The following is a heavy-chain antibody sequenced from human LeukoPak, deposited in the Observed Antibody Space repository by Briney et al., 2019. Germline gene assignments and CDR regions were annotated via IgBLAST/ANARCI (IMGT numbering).Heavy chain of an antibody. CDR1: GFTFSSYY. CDR3: ATGGSSLAY. V-gene: IGHV3-7*01. D-gene: IGHD1-26*01. CDR2: IKHDGSET. Sequence: GGSLRLSCAASGFTFSSYYMSWVRHAPGKGLEWVANIKHDGSETYYLGSVKGRFTISRDNAKSSLYLRMNSLRVDDTAVYYCATGGSSLAYWGQGNLVTVSS. J-gene: IGHJ4*02.